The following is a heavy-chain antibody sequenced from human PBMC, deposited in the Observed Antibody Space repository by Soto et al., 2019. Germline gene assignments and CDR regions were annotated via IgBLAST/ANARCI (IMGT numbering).Heavy chain of an antibody. V-gene: IGHV3-30*18. Sequence: QVQLVESGGGVVQPGRSLRLSCAASGFTFSNYGIHWVRRAPGKGLEWVAVISFDGSNKYYADSVKGRFTISRDNSKNTLYLQMNSLRAEDTAVYYCAKDRWQQLVGGRGFFDDWGQGTLVTVSS. CDR1: GFTFSNYG. J-gene: IGHJ4*02. CDR3: AKDRWQQLVGGRGFFDD. CDR2: ISFDGSNK. D-gene: IGHD6-13*01.